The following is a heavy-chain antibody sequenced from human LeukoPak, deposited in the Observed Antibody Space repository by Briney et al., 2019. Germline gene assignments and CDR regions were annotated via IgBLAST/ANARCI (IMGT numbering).Heavy chain of an antibody. CDR1: GFTFSSYW. CDR3: AREDLSSGWTEFDY. CDR2: IKQDGSEK. D-gene: IGHD6-19*01. V-gene: IGHV3-7*01. J-gene: IGHJ4*02. Sequence: GGSLRLSCAASGFTFSSYWMSWVRQAPGKGLEWVANIKQDGSEKYYVDSVKGRFTISRDNAKNSLYLQMNSLRAEDTAVYYCAREDLSSGWTEFDYWGQGTLVTVSS.